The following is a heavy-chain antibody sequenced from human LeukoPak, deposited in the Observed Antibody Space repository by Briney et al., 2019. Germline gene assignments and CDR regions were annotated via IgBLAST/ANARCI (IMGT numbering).Heavy chain of an antibody. Sequence: SETLSLTCAVSSYSISSGYYWGWIRQPPGKGLEWIGSIYYSGSTYYNPSLKSRVTISVDTSKNQFSLKLSSVTAADTAVYYCASYPSAYYYDSSGYYSNWGQGTLVTVSS. J-gene: IGHJ4*02. CDR3: ASYPSAYYYDSSGYYSN. D-gene: IGHD3-22*01. V-gene: IGHV4-38-2*01. CDR2: IYYSGST. CDR1: SYSISSGYY.